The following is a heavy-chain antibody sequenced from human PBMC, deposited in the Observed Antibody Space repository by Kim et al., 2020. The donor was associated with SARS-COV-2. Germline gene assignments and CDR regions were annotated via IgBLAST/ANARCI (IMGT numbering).Heavy chain of an antibody. CDR3: TTDPIGYSYGHGGF. CDR1: GFTFSNAW. V-gene: IGHV3-15*01. D-gene: IGHD5-18*01. Sequence: GGSLRLSCAASGFTFSNAWMSWVRQAPGKGLEWVGRIKSKTDGGTTDYAAPVKGRFTISRDDSKNTLYLQMNSLKTEDTAVYYCTTDPIGYSYGHGGFWGQGTLVTVSS. CDR2: IKSKTDGGTT. J-gene: IGHJ4*02.